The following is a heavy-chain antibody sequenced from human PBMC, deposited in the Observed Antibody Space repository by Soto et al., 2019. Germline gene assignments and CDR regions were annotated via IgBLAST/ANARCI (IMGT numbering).Heavy chain of an antibody. CDR1: GGSISNHY. D-gene: IGHD6-13*01. Sequence: QVQVQESGPGLVKPSETLSLTCTVSGGSISNHYWSWIRQSPGKGLEWIANIYHSGTTNYNLSLKGRVTISIDSSKNQVSLKWNSVTAADTAVYYWAGGGYRTLAWFDPWGQGTLVTVSS. V-gene: IGHV4-59*03. CDR2: IYHSGTT. CDR3: AGGGYRTLAWFDP. J-gene: IGHJ5*02.